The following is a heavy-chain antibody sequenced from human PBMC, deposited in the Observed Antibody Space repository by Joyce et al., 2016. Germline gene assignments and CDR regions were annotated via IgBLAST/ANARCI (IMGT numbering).Heavy chain of an antibody. CDR3: ARQAIFGVVTYYFDY. CDR2: IHYTRTT. Sequence: LQLQESGPGLVKPSETLSLTCTVSGGAITSSTSYWGWIRQPPGKGLEWIGNIHYTRTTYHTPSLKRRVTVSVDMSKNQFSLRLTSVTAADTAVYYCARQAIFGVVTYYFDYWGQGALVTVSS. CDR1: GGAITSSTSY. J-gene: IGHJ4*02. D-gene: IGHD3-3*01. V-gene: IGHV4-39*01.